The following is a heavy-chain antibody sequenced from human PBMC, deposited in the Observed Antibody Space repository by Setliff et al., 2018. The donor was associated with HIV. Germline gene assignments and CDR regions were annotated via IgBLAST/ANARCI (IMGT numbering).Heavy chain of an antibody. Sequence: ASVKVSCKASGYSFTTHDINWVRQSPGQGLEWMGWMNPDSGNTFYAQKFKGRVTMTRDTSTNTAYMELSSLTSDDTAVYFCARGSMSMAMFILVSAFDIWGQGTLVTVSS. CDR1: GYSFTTHD. V-gene: IGHV1-8*02. CDR3: ARGSMSMAMFILVSAFDI. CDR2: MNPDSGNT. J-gene: IGHJ3*02. D-gene: IGHD6-6*01.